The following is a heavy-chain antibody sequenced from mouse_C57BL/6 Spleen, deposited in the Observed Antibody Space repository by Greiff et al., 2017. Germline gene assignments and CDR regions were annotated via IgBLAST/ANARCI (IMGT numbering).Heavy chain of an antibody. CDR1: GFTFSDYC. V-gene: IGHV5-17*01. Sequence: EVQVVESGGGLVKPGGSLKLSCAASGFTFSDYCMPWVRQAPEKGLEWVANISCGSSTTYYADTVKGRFTISRDNAKNTLFLQMTSLKSEDTATYYCARPISAGEYTVYFWGQGTSPTV. CDR2: ISCGSSTT. CDR3: ARPISAGEYTVYF. D-gene: IGHD1-1*01. J-gene: IGHJ2*03.